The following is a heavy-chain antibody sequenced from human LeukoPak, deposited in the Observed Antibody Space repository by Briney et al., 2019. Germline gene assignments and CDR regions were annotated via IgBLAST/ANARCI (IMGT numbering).Heavy chain of an antibody. CDR1: GGSISSYY. D-gene: IGHD1-26*01. J-gene: IGHJ2*01. CDR2: IYYGGST. CDR3: ARDPRVGATRYFDV. V-gene: IGHV4-59*01. Sequence: SETLSLTCTVSGGSISSYYWSWIRPPPGKGLEWSGNIYYGGSTNYNPSLKSRVTISVDTSKNEFSLKLSSVTAADTAGYYCARDPRVGATRYFDVGGRRTLVIVSS.